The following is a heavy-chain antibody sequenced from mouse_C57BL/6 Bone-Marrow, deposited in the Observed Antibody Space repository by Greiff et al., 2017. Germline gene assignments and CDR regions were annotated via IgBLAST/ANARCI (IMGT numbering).Heavy chain of an antibody. V-gene: IGHV1-50*01. CDR3: ARDRVALVPYYYAMDY. CDR1: GYTFTSYW. CDR2: IDPSDSYP. J-gene: IGHJ4*01. Sequence: QVQLQQPGAELVKPGASVKLSCKASGYTFTSYWMQWVKQRPGQGLEWIGEIDPSDSYPNYNQKFKGKATLTVDTSSSTAYMQLSSLTSEDSAVYYCARDRVALVPYYYAMDYWGQGTSVTVSS. D-gene: IGHD1-1*02.